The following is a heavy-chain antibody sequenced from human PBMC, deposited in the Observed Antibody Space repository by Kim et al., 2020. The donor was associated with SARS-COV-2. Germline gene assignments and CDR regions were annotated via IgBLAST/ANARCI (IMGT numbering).Heavy chain of an antibody. V-gene: IGHV3-21*06. J-gene: IGHJ4*02. CDR2: MNAAGNYI. D-gene: IGHD3-10*01. Sequence: GGSLRLSCAASGFIFSTYSVNWVRQAPGKGLEWVSSMNAAGNYIYYADSVRGRFTISRDNAKHSLYLQMNSLRAEDTAVYYCARAVDQSWFYYYFDFWGQGTLVTVSS. CDR1: GFIFSTYS. CDR3: ARAVDQSWFYYYFDF.